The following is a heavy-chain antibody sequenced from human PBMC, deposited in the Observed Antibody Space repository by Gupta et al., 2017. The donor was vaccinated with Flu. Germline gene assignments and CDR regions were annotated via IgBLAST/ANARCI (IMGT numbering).Heavy chain of an antibody. D-gene: IGHD6-6*01. CDR1: SGVG. CDR3: AHSSSQLVSHYYFDY. CDR2: VYWDDDK. J-gene: IGHJ4*02. V-gene: IGHV2-5*02. Sequence: SGVGVGWIRQPPGKALEWLALVYWDDDKRYSPSLKSRLTITKDTSKNLVVLTMTNMDPVDTATYYCAHSSSQLVSHYYFDYWGQGTLVTVSS.